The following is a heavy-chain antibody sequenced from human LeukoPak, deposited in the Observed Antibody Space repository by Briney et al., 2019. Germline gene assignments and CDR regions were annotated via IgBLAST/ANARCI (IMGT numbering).Heavy chain of an antibody. CDR2: IILDGTNL. Sequence: GPPLRLCCLASQFPFTNYGMHWDRPDPGKRPWWAAIIILDGTNLYYAYSVKGRFTNSRDNSKNTLFLQMNSLTAEDTAVYYCARDQWTSVTAMVGGHFDYWGPGTLVIVSS. D-gene: IGHD4-17*01. CDR3: ARDQWTSVTAMVGGHFDY. CDR1: QFPFTNYG. J-gene: IGHJ4*02. V-gene: IGHV3-33*05.